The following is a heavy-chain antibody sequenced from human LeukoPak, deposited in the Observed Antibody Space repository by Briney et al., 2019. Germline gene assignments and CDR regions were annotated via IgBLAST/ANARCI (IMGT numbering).Heavy chain of an antibody. CDR1: GFTFSSYG. J-gene: IGHJ4*02. D-gene: IGHD3-22*01. V-gene: IGHV3-30*02. CDR2: IRYDGSNK. CDR3: AKADGYYDSSGYPY. Sequence: GGSLRLSCAASGFTFSSYGMHWVRQTPGKGLEWVAFIRYDGSNKYYADSVKGRFTISRDNSKNTLYLQMNSLRAEDTAVYYCAKADGYYDSSGYPYWGQGTLVTVSS.